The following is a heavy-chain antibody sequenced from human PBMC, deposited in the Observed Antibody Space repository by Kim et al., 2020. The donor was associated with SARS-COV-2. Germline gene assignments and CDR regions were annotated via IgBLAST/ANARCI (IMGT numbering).Heavy chain of an antibody. J-gene: IGHJ4*02. CDR3: ARGRITIFGVVTEFDY. D-gene: IGHD3-3*01. Sequence: SLRSRGTISVETSKNQFSLKLSSVTAAETAVYYCARGRITIFGVVTEFDYWGQGTLVTVSS. V-gene: IGHV4-31*02.